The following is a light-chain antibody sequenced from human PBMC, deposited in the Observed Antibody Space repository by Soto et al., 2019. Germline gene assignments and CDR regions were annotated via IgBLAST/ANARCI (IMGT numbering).Light chain of an antibody. Sequence: EVVMTQSPATVSVSPGERATLFCRASHSVSINLAWYQQKPGQAPRLLIYDASTRATGIPARFSGSGSGTEFTLTISSLQSEDFAVYFCQQYNYWPAFGQGTRLEMK. CDR2: DAS. V-gene: IGKV3-15*01. CDR1: HSVSIN. CDR3: QQYNYWPA. J-gene: IGKJ5*01.